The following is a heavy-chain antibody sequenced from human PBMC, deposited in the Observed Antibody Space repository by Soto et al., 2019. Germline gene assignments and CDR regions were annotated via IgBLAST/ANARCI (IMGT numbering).Heavy chain of an antibody. CDR3: VRARYGSRNAFDF. Sequence: PGGSLRLSCAASGFTFTTYWMHWVRQAPGKGLVWVSRLDSDVISTNYADSVKGRFTISRDNAKNTLYLQMNSLRAEDTAVYYCVRARYGSRNAFDFWGRGTMVPVSS. D-gene: IGHD3-10*01. CDR1: GFTFTTYW. V-gene: IGHV3-74*01. CDR2: LDSDVIST. J-gene: IGHJ3*01.